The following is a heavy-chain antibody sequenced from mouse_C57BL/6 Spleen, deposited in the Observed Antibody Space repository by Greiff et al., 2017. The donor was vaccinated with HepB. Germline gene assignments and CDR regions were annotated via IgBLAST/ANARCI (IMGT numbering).Heavy chain of an antibody. CDR2: IDPSDSYT. D-gene: IGHD5-5*01. CDR1: GYTFTSYW. J-gene: IGHJ4*01. CDR3: ARLPEDY. V-gene: IGHV1-69*01. Sequence: QVQLQQPGAELVMPGASVKLSCKASGYTFTSYWMHWVKQRPGQGLEWIGEIDPSDSYTNYNQKFKGKSTLTVDKSSSTAYMQLSSLTSEDSAVYYCARLPEDYWGQGTSVTVSS.